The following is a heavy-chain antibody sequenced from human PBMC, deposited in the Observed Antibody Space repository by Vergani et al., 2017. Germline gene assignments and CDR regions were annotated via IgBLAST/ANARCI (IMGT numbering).Heavy chain of an antibody. V-gene: IGHV4-31*03. CDR2: IYYSGST. CDR1: GGSISSGGYY. Sequence: QVQLQESGPGLVKPSQTLSLTCTVSGGSISSGGYYWSWIRQHPGKGLAWIGYIYYSGSTYYNPSLKSRVTISVDTSKNQFSLKLSSVTAADTAVYYCARGRGAYDDKSLGEYFQHWGQGTLVTVSS. J-gene: IGHJ1*01. CDR3: ARGRGAYDDKSLGEYFQH. D-gene: IGHD5-12*01.